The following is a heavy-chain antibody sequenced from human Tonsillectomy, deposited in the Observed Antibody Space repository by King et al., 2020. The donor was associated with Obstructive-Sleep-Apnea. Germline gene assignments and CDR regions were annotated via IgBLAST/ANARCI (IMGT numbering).Heavy chain of an antibody. CDR2: ISYDGSNK. Sequence: QLVQSGGGVVQPGRSLRLSCAASGFTFSSYAMHWVRQAPGKGLEWVAVISYDGSNKYYADSVKGRFTISRDNSKNTLYLQMNSLRAEDTAVYYCARGPRSIAVAGMLFDYWGQGTLVTVSS. V-gene: IGHV3-30-3*01. CDR3: ARGPRSIAVAGMLFDY. D-gene: IGHD6-19*01. CDR1: GFTFSSYA. J-gene: IGHJ4*02.